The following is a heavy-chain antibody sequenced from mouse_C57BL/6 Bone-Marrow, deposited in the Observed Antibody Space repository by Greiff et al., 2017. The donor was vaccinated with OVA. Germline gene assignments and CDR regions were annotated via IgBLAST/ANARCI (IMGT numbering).Heavy chain of an antibody. CDR2: ISNGGGST. CDR1: GFTFSDYY. J-gene: IGHJ3*01. Sequence: EVKVVESGGGLVQPGGSLKLSCAASGFTFSDYYMYWVRQTPEKRLEWVAYISNGGGSTYYPDTVKGRFTISRDNAKNTLYLQMGRLKSEDTAMYYCARRWAAYWGQGTLVTVS. V-gene: IGHV5-12*01. CDR3: ARRWAAY. D-gene: IGHD1-1*02.